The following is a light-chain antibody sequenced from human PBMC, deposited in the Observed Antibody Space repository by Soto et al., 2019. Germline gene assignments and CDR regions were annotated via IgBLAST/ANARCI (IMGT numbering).Light chain of an antibody. CDR3: LQNASAPAT. Sequence: DIQVTQSPSSLSASVGDRVTITCRASQTIAKSLSWYQQKPGKAPKLLIYAASTLQNGVPSRFSGWGFGTDFTLSISGLQREDLATYYCLQNASAPATFGQGTRVEIK. CDR1: QTIAKS. V-gene: IGKV1-39*01. J-gene: IGKJ1*01. CDR2: AAS.